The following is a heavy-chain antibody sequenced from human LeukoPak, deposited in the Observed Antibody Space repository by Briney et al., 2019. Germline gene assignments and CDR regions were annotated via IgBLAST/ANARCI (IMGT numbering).Heavy chain of an antibody. J-gene: IGHJ4*02. CDR1: GFTFSSYA. CDR3: AKGWYSASCYDY. Sequence: GGSLRLSCAASGFTFSSYAMSWVRQAPGKGLEWVSAISGSGGSTYYADSVKGRFTISGDNSRNTLYLQMNSLRAEDTAVYYCAKGWYSASCYDYWGQGTLVTVSS. V-gene: IGHV3-23*01. CDR2: ISGSGGST. D-gene: IGHD2-2*01.